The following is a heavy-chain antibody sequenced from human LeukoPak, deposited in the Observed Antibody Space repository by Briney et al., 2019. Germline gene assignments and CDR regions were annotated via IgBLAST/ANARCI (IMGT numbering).Heavy chain of an antibody. Sequence: ASVKVSCKASGYTFTSYGISWVRQAPGQRLEWMGWISAYNGNTNYAQKLQGRVTMTTDTSTSTAYMELRSLRSDDTAVYYCARICSSTSCPYNWFDPWGQGTLVTVSS. D-gene: IGHD2-2*01. CDR2: ISAYNGNT. J-gene: IGHJ5*02. CDR3: ARICSSTSCPYNWFDP. V-gene: IGHV1-18*01. CDR1: GYTFTSYG.